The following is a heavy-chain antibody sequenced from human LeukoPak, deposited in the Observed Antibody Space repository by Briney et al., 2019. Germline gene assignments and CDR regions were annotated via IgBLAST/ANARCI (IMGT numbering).Heavy chain of an antibody. J-gene: IGHJ4*02. CDR1: GYTFTSYG. D-gene: IGHD1-26*01. CDR3: ARVVGWELRGGGFDY. V-gene: IGHV1-18*01. Sequence: ASVKVSCKASGYTFTSYGISWVRQAPGQGLEWMGWISAYNGNTNYAQKLQGRVTMTTDTATSTAYMELRSLRSDDAAVYYCARVVGWELRGGGFDYWGQGTLVTVSS. CDR2: ISAYNGNT.